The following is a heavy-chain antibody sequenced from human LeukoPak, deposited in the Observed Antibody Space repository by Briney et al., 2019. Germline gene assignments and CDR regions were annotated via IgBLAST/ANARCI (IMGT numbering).Heavy chain of an antibody. CDR2: IFYSGST. J-gene: IGHJ2*01. CDR1: GCSSSNYY. V-gene: IGHV4-59*01. CDR3: AGAVAVGIERVVRYFDL. D-gene: IGHD2-15*01. Sequence: SETLSLTCTVAGCSSSNYYWSWLRQPPGKGLEWIGYIFYSGSTNCDPSLKSRVTMSVDTSKSQFSLRLSSVTAADTAVYYCAGAVAVGIERVVRYFDLWGRGTLVTVSS.